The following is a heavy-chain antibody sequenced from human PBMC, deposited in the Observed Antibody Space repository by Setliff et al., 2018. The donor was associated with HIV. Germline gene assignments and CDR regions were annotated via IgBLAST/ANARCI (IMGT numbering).Heavy chain of an antibody. CDR3: ARGLDSWSSHVFDM. CDR1: GYSISSGYY. J-gene: IGHJ3*02. D-gene: IGHD6-6*01. CDR2: IYHSGRT. V-gene: IGHV4-38-2*01. Sequence: SETLSLTCAVSGYSISSGYYWGWIRQPPGKGLEWIGSIYHSGRTYYNPSLKSRVTISVDTSRNQFSLKLSSVTAAYTAVYYCARGLDSWSSHVFDMWGQGTMVTVS.